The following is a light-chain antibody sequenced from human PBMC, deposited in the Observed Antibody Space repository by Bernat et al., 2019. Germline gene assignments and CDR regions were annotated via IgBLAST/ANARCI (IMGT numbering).Light chain of an antibody. CDR2: KVP. CDR1: QSLVKSDGNTY. CDR3: MQGTHWPWT. Sequence: DVVMTQSPLSLPVTLGQPASISCRPDQSLVKSDGNTYLNWLQQRPGQSPRRLIYKVPNRDSGVPDRFSGSGSGPDFTLKISRVEAEDVGVYYCMQGTHWPWTFGQGTKVEIK. J-gene: IGKJ1*01. V-gene: IGKV2-30*01.